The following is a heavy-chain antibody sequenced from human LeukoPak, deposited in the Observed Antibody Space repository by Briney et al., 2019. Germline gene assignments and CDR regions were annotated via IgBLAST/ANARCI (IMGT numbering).Heavy chain of an antibody. CDR2: ISSSSDYL. J-gene: IGHJ3*02. CDR1: GFSFRNYA. V-gene: IGHV3-21*01. CDR3: ASRYCTSTNCYAFDI. Sequence: GGSLRLSCAASGFSFRNYAMSWVRQAPGKGLEWVSAISSSSDYLFYADSVQGRFTISRDNAVNSLFLQMNSLRAEDTAVYYCASRYCTSTNCYAFDIWGQGTMVTVSS. D-gene: IGHD2-2*01.